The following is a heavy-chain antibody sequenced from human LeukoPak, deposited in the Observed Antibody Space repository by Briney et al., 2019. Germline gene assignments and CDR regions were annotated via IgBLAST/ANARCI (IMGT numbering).Heavy chain of an antibody. CDR3: ARSPPGEWFYYYYYMDV. CDR1: GGTFSSYA. J-gene: IGHJ6*03. CDR2: IIPIFGTA. V-gene: IGHV1-69*13. Sequence: SVKVSCKASGGTFSSYAISWVRQAPGQGLEWMGGIIPIFGTANYAQKFQGRVTITADESTSTAYMELSSLRSEDTAVYYCARSPPGEWFYYYYYMDVWGKGTTVTVSS. D-gene: IGHD3-3*01.